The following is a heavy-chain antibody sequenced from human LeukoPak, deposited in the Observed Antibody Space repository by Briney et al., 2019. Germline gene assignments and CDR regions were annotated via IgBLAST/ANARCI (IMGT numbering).Heavy chain of an antibody. J-gene: IGHJ3*02. CDR2: SSYSGSS. CDR1: GGSISSYY. V-gene: IGHV4-59*03. CDR3: AHKFAGSYAFDI. Sequence: PSETLSLTCTVSGGSISSYYWTWIRLPPGKGLEWIGYSSYSGSSNYNPSLKSRAAISIDTSGNQFSLKLTSVTAADTAIYYCAHKFAGSYAFDIWGQGTMVTVSS.